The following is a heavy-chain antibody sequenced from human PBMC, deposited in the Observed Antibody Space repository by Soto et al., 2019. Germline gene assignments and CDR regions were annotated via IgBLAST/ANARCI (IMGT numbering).Heavy chain of an antibody. CDR1: GDCIMNYW. CDR2: IYPGDSDT. D-gene: IGHD3-3*01. V-gene: IGHV5-51*01. Sequence: PVASVKNSGKGSGDCIMNYWIGWVRLLPGKGLEWMGIIYPGDSDTRYSPSFQGQVTISADKSISTAYLQWSSLKASDTAMYYCARRPTYDFWSGYPNSPFDDWGRGTLVAVSS. CDR3: ARRPTYDFWSGYPNSPFDD. J-gene: IGHJ4*02.